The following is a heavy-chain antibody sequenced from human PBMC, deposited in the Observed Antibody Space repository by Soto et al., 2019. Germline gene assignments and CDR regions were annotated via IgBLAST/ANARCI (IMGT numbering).Heavy chain of an antibody. CDR2: IKQDGSEK. V-gene: IGHV3-7*03. J-gene: IGHJ6*02. CDR1: GFTFSSYW. D-gene: IGHD3-16*01. Sequence: PGGSLRLSCAASGFTFSSYWMSWVRQAPGKGLEWVANIKQDGSEKYYVDSVKGRFTISRDNAKNSLYLQMNSLRAEDTAVYYCARDGGNYYYYGMDVWGQGTTVTVSS. CDR3: ARDGGNYYYYGMDV.